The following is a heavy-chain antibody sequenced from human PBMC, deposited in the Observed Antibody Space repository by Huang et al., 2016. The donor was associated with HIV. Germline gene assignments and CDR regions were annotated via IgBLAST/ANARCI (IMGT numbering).Heavy chain of an antibody. J-gene: IGHJ4*02. Sequence: EVHLVQSGAEVKEPGESLKISCQASGYNFDSYWSGWGRQRPGKGLEWRGVIYRSDSDTRYDTSVQGQVTISDDQSSNTADLQWSSLKASDTAIYFGARQGLWLPPTDPFDYWGQGTPVTVSA. CDR1: GYNFDSYW. CDR2: IYRSDSDT. CDR3: ARQGLWLPPTDPFDY. V-gene: IGHV5-51*01. D-gene: IGHD3-10*01.